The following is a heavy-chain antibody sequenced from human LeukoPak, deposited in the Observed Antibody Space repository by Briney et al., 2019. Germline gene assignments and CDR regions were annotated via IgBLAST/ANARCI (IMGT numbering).Heavy chain of an antibody. CDR3: ANVKGLYYYDSSGYYYPDAFDI. CDR2: ISAYNGNT. CDR1: GYTFTSYG. D-gene: IGHD3-22*01. J-gene: IGHJ3*02. Sequence: SVKVSCKASGYTFTSYGISWVRQAPGQGLEWMGWISAYNGNTNYAQKLQGRVTMTTDTSTSTAYMELRSLRSDDTAVHYCANVKGLYYYDSSGYYYPDAFDIWGQGTMVTVSS. V-gene: IGHV1-18*01.